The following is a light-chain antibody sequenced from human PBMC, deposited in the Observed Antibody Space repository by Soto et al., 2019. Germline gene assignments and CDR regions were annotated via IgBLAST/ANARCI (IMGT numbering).Light chain of an antibody. J-gene: IGKJ1*01. CDR1: QTISSW. CDR3: HQYYNRPPWT. V-gene: IGKV1-5*03. CDR2: KAS. Sequence: DIQMTQSPATLSASVGDRVTITCRASQTISSWLAWYQQKPGKAPKLLIYKASTLKSGVPSRFSGSGSGTDFTLTISSLQPEDSATYYCHQYYNRPPWTFGQGTKVDIK.